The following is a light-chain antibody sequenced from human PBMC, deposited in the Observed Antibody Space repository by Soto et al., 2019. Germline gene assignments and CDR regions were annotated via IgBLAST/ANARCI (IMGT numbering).Light chain of an antibody. CDR3: QQYNSYIT. Sequence: EIQMPPSQSSMSASVGDRVTINGRASQNIIFYLNWYQQEPGKAPKLLIYDASSLESGVPSRFSGSGSGTEFTLTISSLQPDDFATYYCQQYNSYITFGGGTKVDIK. J-gene: IGKJ4*01. CDR1: QNIIFY. V-gene: IGKV1-5*01. CDR2: DAS.